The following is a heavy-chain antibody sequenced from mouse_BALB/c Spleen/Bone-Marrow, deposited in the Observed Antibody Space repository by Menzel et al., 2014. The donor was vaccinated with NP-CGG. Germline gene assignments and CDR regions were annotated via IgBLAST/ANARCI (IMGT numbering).Heavy chain of an antibody. Sequence: VKLVESGPGLVSPSQSLSIPCTVSGFSLTSYGLHWVRQPPGKGLEWLGVIWAGGSTNYNSALMSRLSISKDNSKSQVSLKMNSLQTDDTAMYYCTTELGGFAYWGQGTLVTVSA. J-gene: IGHJ3*01. CDR1: GFSLTSYG. D-gene: IGHD4-1*01. CDR2: IWAGGST. V-gene: IGHV2-9*02. CDR3: TTELGGFAY.